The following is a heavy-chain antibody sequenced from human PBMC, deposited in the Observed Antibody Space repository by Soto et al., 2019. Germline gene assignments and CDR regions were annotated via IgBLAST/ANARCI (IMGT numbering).Heavy chain of an antibody. Sequence: GGSLRLSCAASGFTFSSYSMNWVRQAPGKGLEWVSYISSSSSTIYYADSVKGRFTISRDNAKNSLYLQMNSLRAEDTAVYYCARVPYPRSLDFHFDYWGQGTLVTVSS. J-gene: IGHJ4*02. V-gene: IGHV3-48*01. CDR2: ISSSSSTI. CDR3: ARVPYPRSLDFHFDY. CDR1: GFTFSSYS. D-gene: IGHD3-3*01.